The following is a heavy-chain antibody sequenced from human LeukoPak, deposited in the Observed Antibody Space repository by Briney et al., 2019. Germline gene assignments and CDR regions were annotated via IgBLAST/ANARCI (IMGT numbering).Heavy chain of an antibody. CDR1: GDSVSRNNVG. J-gene: IGHJ4*02. V-gene: IGHV6-1*01. Sequence: SQPLSLTCAISGDSVSRNNVGWHWIRQSPSRGLEWLGKTYYRSKRYNDYAVSVKSRITINPDTSKNQFSLQLNSVTPEDTALYYCTRTFNWAHDYWGQGTLVTVSS. CDR3: TRTFNWAHDY. CDR2: TYYRSKRYN. D-gene: IGHD3-16*01.